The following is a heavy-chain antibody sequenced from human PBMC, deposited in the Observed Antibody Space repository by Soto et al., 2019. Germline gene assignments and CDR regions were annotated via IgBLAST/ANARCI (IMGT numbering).Heavy chain of an antibody. CDR3: AATGPNSSSWPYGMDV. CDR2: INAGNGKT. CDR1: GYTFTSYA. J-gene: IGHJ6*02. V-gene: IGHV1-3*01. D-gene: IGHD6-13*01. Sequence: ASVKVSCKASGYTFTSYAMHWVRQAPGQRPEWMGWINAGNGKTKYSPRIQDRVNITRDTSASTVYMELSSLKSEDTAIYYCAATGPNSSSWPYGMDVWGQGTTVTVS.